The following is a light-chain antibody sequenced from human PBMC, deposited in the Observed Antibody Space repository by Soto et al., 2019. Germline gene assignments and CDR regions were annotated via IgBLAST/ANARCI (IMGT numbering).Light chain of an antibody. J-gene: IGKJ5*01. CDR2: GAS. CDR1: QSLSINS. Sequence: EIVLRQSPGTLSLSPGERATLSCRASQSLSINSLAWYQQKPGQSPRLLVYGASTRDTGIPDRFRGSGSGTDFALTISSLEPEDFAVYYCQQYGSSPIAFGQGTRLEIK. V-gene: IGKV3-20*01. CDR3: QQYGSSPIA.